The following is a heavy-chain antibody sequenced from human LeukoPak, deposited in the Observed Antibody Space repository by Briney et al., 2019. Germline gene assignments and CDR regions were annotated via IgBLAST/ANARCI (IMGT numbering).Heavy chain of an antibody. CDR1: GGSVSSYY. J-gene: IGHJ4*02. CDR3: ARGGSDSSSWYTILYYFDY. Sequence: SETLSLTCTVSGGSVSSYYWSWIRQPAGKGLEWIGRIYTSGSTNYNPSLKSRVTMSVDTSKNQFSLKLSSVTAADTAVYYCARGGSDSSSWYTILYYFDYWGQGTLVTVSS. D-gene: IGHD6-13*01. V-gene: IGHV4-4*07. CDR2: IYTSGST.